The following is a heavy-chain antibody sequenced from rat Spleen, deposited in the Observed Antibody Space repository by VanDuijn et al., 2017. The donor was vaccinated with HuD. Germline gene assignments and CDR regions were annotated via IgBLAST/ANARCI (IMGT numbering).Heavy chain of an antibody. V-gene: IGHV5S14*01. CDR2: ISTGGGNT. CDR1: GFTFSNYG. CDR3: TRTSYGGYRDWFAY. D-gene: IGHD1-11*01. Sequence: EVQLVESGGGLVQPGRSLKLSCAASGFTFSNYGMAWVRQTPTKGLEGVASISTGGGNTSSLDSVKGLFTISRDNAKNTQYLQMDSLRSEDTDTYYCTRTSYGGYRDWFAYWGQGTLVTVSS. J-gene: IGHJ3*01.